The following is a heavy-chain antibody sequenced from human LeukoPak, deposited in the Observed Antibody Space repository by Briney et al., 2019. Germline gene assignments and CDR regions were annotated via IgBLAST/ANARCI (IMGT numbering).Heavy chain of an antibody. CDR2: INPNSGGT. D-gene: IGHD2-2*01. CDR3: ASGIVYCSSTSCYFN. V-gene: IGHV1-2*02. CDR1: GYTFTGYF. Sequence: GASVKVSCKASGYTFTGYFMHWVRQAPGQGLEWMGWINPNSGGTNYAQKFQGRVTMTRDTSISTAYMELSRLRSDDTAVYYCASGIVYCSSTSCYFNWGQRTLVTVSS. J-gene: IGHJ4*02.